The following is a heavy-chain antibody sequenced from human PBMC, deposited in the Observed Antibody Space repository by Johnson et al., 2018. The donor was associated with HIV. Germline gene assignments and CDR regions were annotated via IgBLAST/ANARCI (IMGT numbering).Heavy chain of an antibody. V-gene: IGHV3-30*02. CDR1: GFNFNTYS. CDR2: IRYDASNK. Sequence: QVQLVESGGGVVQPGRSLRLSCAASGFNFNTYSMHWVRQAPGKGLEWVAFIRYDASNKYYADSVKGRFTISRDNSKNTLYLQMNSLRAEDTAVYYCARDPEIVVVIEHDAFDIWGQGTTVTVSS. D-gene: IGHD3-22*01. J-gene: IGHJ3*02. CDR3: ARDPEIVVVIEHDAFDI.